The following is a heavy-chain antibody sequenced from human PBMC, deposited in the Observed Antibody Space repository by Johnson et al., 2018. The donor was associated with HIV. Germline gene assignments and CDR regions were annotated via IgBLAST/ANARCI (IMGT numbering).Heavy chain of an antibody. CDR3: ARVGADAFDI. CDR2: ISYDGSNK. CDR1: GFTFSSYA. V-gene: IGHV3-30-3*01. Sequence: QVQLVESGGGVVRPGGSLRLSCAASGFTFSSYAMHWVRQAPGKGLEWVAVISYDGSNKYYADSVKGRFTISRDNSKNTLYLQMNSLRAEDTAVYYCARVGADAFDIWGQGTMVTVSS. J-gene: IGHJ3*02. D-gene: IGHD1-26*01.